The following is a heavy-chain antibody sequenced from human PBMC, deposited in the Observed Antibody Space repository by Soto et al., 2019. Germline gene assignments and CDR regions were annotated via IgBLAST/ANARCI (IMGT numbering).Heavy chain of an antibody. Sequence: SETLSLTCAVYAGSFSGYYWSWIRQPPGKGLEWIGEINHSGSTNYNPSLKSRVTISVDTSKNQFSLKLSSVTAADTAVYYCARGPRISYGSGSYYILHYYSGMDVWGQGTTLTVS. J-gene: IGHJ6*02. CDR2: INHSGST. D-gene: IGHD3-10*01. CDR1: AGSFSGYY. CDR3: ARGPRISYGSGSYYILHYYSGMDV. V-gene: IGHV4-34*01.